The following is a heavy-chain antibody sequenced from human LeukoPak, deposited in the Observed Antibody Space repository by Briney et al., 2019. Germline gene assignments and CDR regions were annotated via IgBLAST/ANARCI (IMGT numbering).Heavy chain of an antibody. D-gene: IGHD2-15*01. CDR2: IFYTGSDNS. J-gene: IGHJ6*02. CDR3: ARDPTYYYCSGGSCYYYYYGMDV. CDR1: GGSITNYY. V-gene: IGHV4-59*12. Sequence: SETLSLTCTVSGGSITNYYWTWIRQPPGKGLEWIGYIFYTGSDNSNYNPSLRSRVTMSVDTSKNQFSLKLRSVTAADTAVYYCARDPTYYYCSGGSCYYYYYGMDVWGQGTTVTVSS.